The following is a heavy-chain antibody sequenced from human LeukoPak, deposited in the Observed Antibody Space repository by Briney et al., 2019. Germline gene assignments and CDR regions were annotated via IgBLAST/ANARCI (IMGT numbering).Heavy chain of an antibody. J-gene: IGHJ4*02. D-gene: IGHD3-22*01. V-gene: IGHV4-59*01. CDR1: GGSISSYY. CDR3: ARETGAYYYDSSGHFDY. Sequence: SETLSLTCTVSGGSISSYYWSWIRQPPGKGLEWIGYIYYSGSTNYNPSLKSRVTISVDTSKNQFSLKLSSVTAADTAVYYCARETGAYYYDSSGHFDYWGQGTLATVSS. CDR2: IYYSGST.